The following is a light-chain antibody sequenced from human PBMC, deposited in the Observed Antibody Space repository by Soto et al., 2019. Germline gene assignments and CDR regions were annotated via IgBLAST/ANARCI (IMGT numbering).Light chain of an antibody. V-gene: IGKV1-5*03. CDR3: QQYYRYPYT. Sequence: DIQMTQSPSTLSASVGDRVTITCRASQSISYWLAWYQQKPGKAPNLLIYKASSFDSGVPSRFSDSGSGTEFTLTISSQQPDDFATYYYQQYYRYPYTFGQGTKLEIK. CDR1: QSISYW. J-gene: IGKJ2*01. CDR2: KAS.